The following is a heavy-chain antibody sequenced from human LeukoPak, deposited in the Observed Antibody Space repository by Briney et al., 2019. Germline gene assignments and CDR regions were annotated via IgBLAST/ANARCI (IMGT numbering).Heavy chain of an antibody. CDR3: ARAPGYYYDSSGYFDL. CDR2: ISAYNGNT. D-gene: IGHD3-22*01. J-gene: IGHJ2*01. Sequence: ASVKVSCKASGYTFTSYGISWVRQAPGQGLEWMGWISAYNGNTNYAQKLQGRVTMTTDTSTSTAYMELRSLRSDDTAVYYCARAPGYYYDSSGYFDLWGRGTLVTVSS. CDR1: GYTFTSYG. V-gene: IGHV1-18*01.